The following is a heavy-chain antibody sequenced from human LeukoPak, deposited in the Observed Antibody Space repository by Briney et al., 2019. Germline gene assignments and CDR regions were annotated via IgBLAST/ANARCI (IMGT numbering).Heavy chain of an antibody. V-gene: IGHV3-30*02. D-gene: IGHD4-17*01. CDR3: AKVMTTLTLFDY. CDR2: IRYDGSNK. CDR1: GFTFSSYG. Sequence: GGSLRLSCAASGFTFSSYGMHWVRQAAGKGLEWVAFIRYDGSNKYYADSVKGRFNISRDNSKYTLYLQMNSLRAEDTAVYYCAKVMTTLTLFDYWGQGTLVTVSS. J-gene: IGHJ4*02.